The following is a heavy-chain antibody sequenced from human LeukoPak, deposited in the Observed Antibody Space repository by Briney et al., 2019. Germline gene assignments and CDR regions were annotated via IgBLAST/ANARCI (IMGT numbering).Heavy chain of an antibody. CDR3: ARDGGRAYYYGMDV. Sequence: SETLFLTCTVSGGSISSYYWSWIRQPPGKGLEWIGYIYYSGSTNYNPSLKSRVTISVDTSKNQFSLKLSSVTAADTAVYHCARDGGRAYYYGMDVWGQGTTVTVSS. CDR2: IYYSGST. D-gene: IGHD3-16*01. CDR1: GGSISSYY. J-gene: IGHJ6*02. V-gene: IGHV4-59*01.